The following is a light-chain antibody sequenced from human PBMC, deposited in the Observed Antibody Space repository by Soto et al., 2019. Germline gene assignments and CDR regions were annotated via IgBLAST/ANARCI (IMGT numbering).Light chain of an antibody. CDR2: AAS. CDR3: QQLNTYSS. Sequence: AIRMTQSPSSFSASTGDRVTITCRASQGISSYLAWYQQKPGKAPKLLIYAASKLHSGVPSRFSGSGSGTEFTLTISSLQPEDFATYFCQQLNTYSSFGGGTKV. CDR1: QGISSY. V-gene: IGKV1-8*01. J-gene: IGKJ4*01.